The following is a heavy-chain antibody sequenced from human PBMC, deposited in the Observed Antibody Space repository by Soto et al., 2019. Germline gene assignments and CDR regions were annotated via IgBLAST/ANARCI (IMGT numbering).Heavy chain of an antibody. Sequence: PGGSLRLSCAASGFTFSSYGMHWVRQAPGKGLEWVAVISYDGSNKYYADSVKGRFTISRDNSKNTLYLQMNSLRAEDTAVYYCAKCGGQSTAMAPDYWGQGTMVTVSS. D-gene: IGHD5-18*01. V-gene: IGHV3-30*18. CDR1: GFTFSSYG. J-gene: IGHJ4*02. CDR2: ISYDGSNK. CDR3: AKCGGQSTAMAPDY.